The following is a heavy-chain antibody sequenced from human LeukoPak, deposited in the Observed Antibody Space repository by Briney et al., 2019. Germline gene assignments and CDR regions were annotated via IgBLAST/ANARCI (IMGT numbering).Heavy chain of an antibody. Sequence: GASVKVSCKASGYTFTCYYMHWVRQAPGQGLEWMGWINPNSGGTNYAQKFQGRVTMTRDTSISTAYVELSRLRSDDTAVYYCARGRPYYDSSGERRIFLDYWGQGTLVTVSS. J-gene: IGHJ4*02. V-gene: IGHV1-2*02. CDR2: INPNSGGT. CDR3: ARGRPYYDSSGERRIFLDY. CDR1: GYTFTCYY. D-gene: IGHD3-22*01.